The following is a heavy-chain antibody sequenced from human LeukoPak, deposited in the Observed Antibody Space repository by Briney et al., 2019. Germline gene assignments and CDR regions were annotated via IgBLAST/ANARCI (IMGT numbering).Heavy chain of an antibody. CDR1: GFTFSYYA. J-gene: IGHJ6*03. D-gene: IGHD3-16*01. V-gene: IGHV3-30*04. Sequence: GGSLRLSCAASGFTFSYYAMHWVRQAPGKGLEGVAVISYDGSNKYYADSVKGRFTISRDNAKNSLYLQMNSLRAEDTAVYYCARSSYDYVWGSSKWNYYMDVWGKGTTVTISS. CDR3: ARSSYDYVWGSSKWNYYMDV. CDR2: ISYDGSNK.